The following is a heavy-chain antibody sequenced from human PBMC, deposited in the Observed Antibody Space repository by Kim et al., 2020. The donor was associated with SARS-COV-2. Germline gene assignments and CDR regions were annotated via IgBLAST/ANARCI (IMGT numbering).Heavy chain of an antibody. CDR1: GYSFTSYW. J-gene: IGHJ4*02. D-gene: IGHD6-6*01. CDR3: ARHDRSIAAPGHLPSDY. Sequence: GESLKISCKGSGYSFTSYWIGWVRQMPGKGLEWMGIIYPGDSDTRYSPSFQGQVTISADKSISTAYLQWSSLKASDTAMYYCARHDRSIAAPGHLPSDYWGQGTLVTVSS. V-gene: IGHV5-51*01. CDR2: IYPGDSDT.